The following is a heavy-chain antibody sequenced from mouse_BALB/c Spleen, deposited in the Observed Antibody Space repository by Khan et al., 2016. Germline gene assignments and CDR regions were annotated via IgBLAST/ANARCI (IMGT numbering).Heavy chain of an antibody. CDR1: GYTFTNYG. Sequence: QIQVVQSGPELKKPGETVKISCKASGYTFTNYGMNWVKQAPGKGLKWMGWINTNTGEPTYSEEFKGRFALPLETSASTAFLQVNNLKNEDTATCFCAEEYYGSNCVAYWGQGTLVTVSA. D-gene: IGHD1-1*01. CDR3: AEEYYGSNCVAY. J-gene: IGHJ3*01. V-gene: IGHV9-3*02. CDR2: INTNTGEP.